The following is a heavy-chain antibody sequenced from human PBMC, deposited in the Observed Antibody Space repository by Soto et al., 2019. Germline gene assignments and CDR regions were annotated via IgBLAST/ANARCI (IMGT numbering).Heavy chain of an antibody. V-gene: IGHV4-4*02. D-gene: IGHD3-10*01. CDR3: ARDGGIYYGSGSWYY. Sequence: TLSLTCAVSGGSISSSNWWRWVRQPPGKGLEWIGEIYHSGSTNYNPSLKSRVTISVDKSKNQFSLKLSSVTAADTAVYYCARDGGIYYGSGSWYYWGQGTLVTVSS. CDR2: IYHSGST. CDR1: GGSISSSNW. J-gene: IGHJ4*02.